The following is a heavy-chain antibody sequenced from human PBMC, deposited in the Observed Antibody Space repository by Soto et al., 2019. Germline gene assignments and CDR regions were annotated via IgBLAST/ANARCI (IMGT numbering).Heavy chain of an antibody. CDR1: GFTFSTYG. CDR2: IWYDGSIK. V-gene: IGHV3-33*01. CDR3: ARVGCTGGSCKPYAYYAMDV. J-gene: IGHJ6*02. D-gene: IGHD2-15*01. Sequence: QVQLVESGGGVVQPGRSLRLSCAASGFTFSTYGMNWVRQAPGKGLGWVAIIWYDGSIKYYADSMKGRFTISRDNSKNTMYMQMNSLRAEDTAVYYCARVGCTGGSCKPYAYYAMDVWGQGTTVTVSS.